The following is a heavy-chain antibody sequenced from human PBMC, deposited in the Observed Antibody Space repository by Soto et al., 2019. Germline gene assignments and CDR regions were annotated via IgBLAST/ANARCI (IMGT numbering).Heavy chain of an antibody. J-gene: IGHJ4*02. CDR2: INAGNGNT. CDR3: ARGPGGPDGPGDY. CDR1: GNTFTSYA. Sequence: GASVKVSCKASGNTFTSYAMHWVRQAPGQRLEWMGWINAGNGNTKYSQKFQGRVTITRDTSASTAYMELSSLRSEDTAVYYCARGPGGPDGPGDYWGQGTLVTVSS. V-gene: IGHV1-3*01. D-gene: IGHD2-15*01.